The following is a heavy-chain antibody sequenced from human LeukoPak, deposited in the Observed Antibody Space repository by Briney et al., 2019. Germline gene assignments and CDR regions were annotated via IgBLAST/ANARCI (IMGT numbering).Heavy chain of an antibody. Sequence: GGSLRLSCAASGFTFSNYVMSWVRQAPGKGLEWVSSISGSGGSTYYADSVKGRFTISRDNSKYTLYLQMNSLRPEDTAVYYCARDPVPAAARHFDYWGQGTLVTVSS. CDR3: ARDPVPAAARHFDY. D-gene: IGHD2-2*01. V-gene: IGHV3-23*01. J-gene: IGHJ4*02. CDR1: GFTFSNYV. CDR2: ISGSGGST.